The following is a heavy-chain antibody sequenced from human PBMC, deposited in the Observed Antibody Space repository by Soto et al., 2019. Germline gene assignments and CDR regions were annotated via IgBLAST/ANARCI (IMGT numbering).Heavy chain of an antibody. CDR3: ASASSGWDQIDY. V-gene: IGHV4-61*01. CDR1: GGSVSSGSYY. J-gene: IGHJ4*02. Sequence: SETLSLTCTVSGGSVSSGSYYWSWIRQPPGKGLEWIGYIYYSGSTNYNPSLKSRVTISVDTSKNQFSLKLSSVTAADTAVYYCASASSGWDQIDYWGQGTLVTVSS. D-gene: IGHD6-19*01. CDR2: IYYSGST.